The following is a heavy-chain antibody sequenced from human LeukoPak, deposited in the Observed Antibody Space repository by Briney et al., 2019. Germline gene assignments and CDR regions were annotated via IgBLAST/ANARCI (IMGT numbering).Heavy chain of an antibody. CDR2: IWYDGSKR. J-gene: IGHJ6*02. CDR1: GFTFRNYG. Sequence: GGSLRLSCVASGFTFRNYGMHWVRQAPGKGLEWVAVIWYDGSKRNYADSMKGRFTISRDNSKSTLYLQMNSLRAEDTAVYYCATVRRGSSGWYADVWGQGTTVTVSS. CDR3: ATVRRGSSGWYADV. V-gene: IGHV3-33*01. D-gene: IGHD6-19*01.